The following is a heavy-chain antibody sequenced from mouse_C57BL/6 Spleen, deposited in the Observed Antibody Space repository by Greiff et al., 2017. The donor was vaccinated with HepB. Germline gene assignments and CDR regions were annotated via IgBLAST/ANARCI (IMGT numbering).Heavy chain of an antibody. CDR1: GFTFSSYA. CDR3: ARDRGLGTGWFAY. D-gene: IGHD4-1*01. Sequence: EVQGVESGGGLVKPGGSLKLSCAASGFTFSSYAMSWVRQTPEKRLEWVATISDGGSYTYYPDNVKGRFTISRDNAKNNLYLQMSHLKSEDTAMYYCARDRGLGTGWFAYWGQGTLVTVSA. J-gene: IGHJ3*01. CDR2: ISDGGSYT. V-gene: IGHV5-4*01.